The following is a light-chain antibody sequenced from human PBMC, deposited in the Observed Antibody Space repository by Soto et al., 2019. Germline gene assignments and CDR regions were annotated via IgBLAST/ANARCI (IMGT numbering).Light chain of an antibody. CDR3: ASYTSSTVV. V-gene: IGLV2-14*01. CDR2: EVS. CDR1: SSDVAYNY. Sequence: QSALTQPASVSGSPGQSITISCTRTSSDVAYNYVSWYQQHPGKAPKLMIYEVSNRPSGVSNRFSGSKSGNTASLTISGLQAGDEADYYCASYTSSTVVFGGGTKLTVL. J-gene: IGLJ2*01.